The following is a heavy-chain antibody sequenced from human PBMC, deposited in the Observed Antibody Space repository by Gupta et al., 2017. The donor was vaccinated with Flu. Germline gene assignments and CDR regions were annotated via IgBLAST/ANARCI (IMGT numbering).Heavy chain of an antibody. CDR2: IYYSGST. CDR1: GGSISSSSYY. J-gene: IGHJ4*02. D-gene: IGHD6-13*01. V-gene: IGHV4-39*01. CDR3: ARLKRRQLALRNFDY. Sequence: QLQLQESGPGLVKPSETLSLTCTVSGGSISSSSYYWGWIRQPPGKGLEWIGSIYYSGSTYYNPSLKSRVTISVDTSKNQFSLKLSSVTAADTAVYYCARLKRRQLALRNFDYWGQGTLVTVSS.